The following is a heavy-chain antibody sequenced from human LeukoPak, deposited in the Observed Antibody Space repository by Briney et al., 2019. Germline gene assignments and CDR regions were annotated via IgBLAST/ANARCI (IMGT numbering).Heavy chain of an antibody. CDR1: GFTFSSYW. J-gene: IGHJ4*02. D-gene: IGHD3-10*01. CDR3: ARESRTDYYGDY. CDR2: IKSDGSST. V-gene: IGHV3-74*01. Sequence: GGSLRLSCAASGFTFSSYWMHWVRQVPGKGLMWVSRIKSDGSSTNYADSVKGRFTMSRDNAKNTLYLQMNSLRAEDTAVYYCARESRTDYYGDYWGQGTLVTVSS.